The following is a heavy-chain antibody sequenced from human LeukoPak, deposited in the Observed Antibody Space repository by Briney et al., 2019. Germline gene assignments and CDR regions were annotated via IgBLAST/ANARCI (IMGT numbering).Heavy chain of an antibody. CDR1: GGTFSRYA. D-gene: IGHD6-19*01. CDR3: AIDETGYSSDLPGGYCDY. J-gene: IGHJ4*02. CDR2: FIPIFGTA. V-gene: IGHV1-69*05. Sequence: ASVKLSCKPAGGTFSRYAISWGRQAPGQGLGWLGGFIPIFGTANDVQKFQRRVTTATDESTSTAYMELSSLRSEDTVVYYCAIDETGYSSDLPGGYCDYWGKGNLLTVSS.